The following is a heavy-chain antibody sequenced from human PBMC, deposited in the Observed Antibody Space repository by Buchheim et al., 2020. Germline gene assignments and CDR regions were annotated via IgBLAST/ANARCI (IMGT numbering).Heavy chain of an antibody. D-gene: IGHD3-3*01. V-gene: IGHV3-33*01. CDR1: GFTFSSYG. CDR2: IWYDGSNK. Sequence: QVQLVESGGGVVQPGRSLRLSCAASGFTFSSYGMHWVRQAPGKGLEWVAVIWYDGSNKYYADSVKGRFTISRDNSKNTLYLQMNSLRAEDTAVYYCAREPVITIFGVGRGRYYFDYWGQGTL. J-gene: IGHJ4*02. CDR3: AREPVITIFGVGRGRYYFDY.